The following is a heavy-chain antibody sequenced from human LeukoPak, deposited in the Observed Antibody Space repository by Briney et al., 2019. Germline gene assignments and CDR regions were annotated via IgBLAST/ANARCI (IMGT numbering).Heavy chain of an antibody. CDR1: GFTFSSYE. Sequence: PGGSLRLSCAASGFTFSSYEMNWVRQAPGKGLEWVSYISSSGSTIYYADSVKGRFTISRDNAKNSLYLQMNSLRAEDTAVYYCATGLRFLEWLSNLLLDYWGQGTLVTVSS. V-gene: IGHV3-48*03. CDR2: ISSSGSTI. CDR3: ATGLRFLEWLSNLLLDY. D-gene: IGHD3-3*01. J-gene: IGHJ4*02.